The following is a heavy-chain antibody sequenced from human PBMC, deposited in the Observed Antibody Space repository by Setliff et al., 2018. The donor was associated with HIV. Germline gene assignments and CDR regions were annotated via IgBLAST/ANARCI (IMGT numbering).Heavy chain of an antibody. CDR1: GYTFTSYD. V-gene: IGHV1-18*01. CDR2: MSTYNGNT. CDR3: SRSGVPPYYYYGMDV. Sequence: ASVKVSCKASGYTFTSYDISWVRQAPGQGLEWMGWMSTYNGNTNYALNLQGRVTMTTDTSTSTAYMELRSLRSDDTGIYYCSRSGVPPYYYYGMDVWGQGTTVTVSS. J-gene: IGHJ6*02. D-gene: IGHD3-10*01.